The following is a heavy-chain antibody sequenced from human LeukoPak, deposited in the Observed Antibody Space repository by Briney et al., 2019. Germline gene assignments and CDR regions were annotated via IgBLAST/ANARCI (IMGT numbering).Heavy chain of an antibody. Sequence: GGSLRLSCAASGFTFSDYYMSWIRQAPGKGLEWVSYISSSGSTIYYADSVKGRFTISRDNAKNSLYLQMNSLRAEDTAVYYCARAHLGIQPPLFFDYWGQGTLVTVSS. CDR1: GFTFSDYY. D-gene: IGHD6-13*01. V-gene: IGHV3-11*01. J-gene: IGHJ4*02. CDR3: ARAHLGIQPPLFFDY. CDR2: ISSSGSTI.